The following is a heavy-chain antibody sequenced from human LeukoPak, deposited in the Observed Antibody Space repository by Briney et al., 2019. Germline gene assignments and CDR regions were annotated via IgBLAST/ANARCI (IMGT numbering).Heavy chain of an antibody. CDR3: ASSVDIVATPQVAFDI. CDR1: GYTFTSYA. Sequence: ASVKVSCKTSGYTFTSYAISWVRQAPGQGLEWMGWISAYNGNTNYTQRLQGRVTMTTDTSTSTAYMELSSLRSEDTAVYYCASSVDIVATPQVAFDIWGKGTMVTVSS. V-gene: IGHV1-18*01. J-gene: IGHJ3*02. D-gene: IGHD5-12*01. CDR2: ISAYNGNT.